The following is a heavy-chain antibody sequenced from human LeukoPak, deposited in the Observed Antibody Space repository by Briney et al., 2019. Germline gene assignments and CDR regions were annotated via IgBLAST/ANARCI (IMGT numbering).Heavy chain of an antibody. Sequence: GGSLRLSCAASGFTFSSYGMHWVRQAPGKGLEWVAVIWYDGSNKYCADSVKGRFTISRDNSKNTLYLQMNSLRAEDTAVYYCASDFSGSYGTDYWGQGTLVTVSS. V-gene: IGHV3-33*01. D-gene: IGHD1-26*01. J-gene: IGHJ4*02. CDR1: GFTFSSYG. CDR2: IWYDGSNK. CDR3: ASDFSGSYGTDY.